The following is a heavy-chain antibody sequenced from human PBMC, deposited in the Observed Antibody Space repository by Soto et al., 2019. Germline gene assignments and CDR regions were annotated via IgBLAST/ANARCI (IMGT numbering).Heavy chain of an antibody. J-gene: IGHJ5*02. CDR3: ARHIPLTTNWFDP. V-gene: IGHV4-59*08. CDR2: IYYSGST. D-gene: IGHD4-17*01. Sequence: PSETLSLTCTVSGGSISSYYWSWIRQPPGKGLEWIGYIYYSGSTNYNPSLKSRVTISVDTSKNQFSLKLSSVTAADTAVYYCARHIPLTTNWFDPWGHGTLVTVSS. CDR1: GGSISSYY.